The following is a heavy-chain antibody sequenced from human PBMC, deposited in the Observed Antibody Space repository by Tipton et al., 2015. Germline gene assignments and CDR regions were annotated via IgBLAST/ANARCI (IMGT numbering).Heavy chain of an antibody. Sequence: LRLSCTVSGGSVTSGSYYWSWIRQPPGKGLEWIGYISYTDGAHYNPALKSRVTISVDTSKNQFSLKLNSVTAADTAVYYCARGLLLWFGMSDYWGRGTLVTVSS. CDR1: GGSVTSGSYY. J-gene: IGHJ4*02. CDR3: ARGLLLWFGMSDY. CDR2: ISYTDGA. D-gene: IGHD3-10*01. V-gene: IGHV4-61*01.